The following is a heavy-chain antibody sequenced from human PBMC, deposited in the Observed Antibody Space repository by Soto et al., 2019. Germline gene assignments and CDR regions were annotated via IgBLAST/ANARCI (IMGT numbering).Heavy chain of an antibody. CDR1: GGTFSSFP. V-gene: IGHV1-69*01. D-gene: IGHD3-16*01. J-gene: IGHJ3*01. Sequence: QVQLVQSGTEVKKPGSSVKVSCKTSGGTFSSFPIAWVRQAPGQGLEWVGGIIPVLGAPSYAQTFQGRVTITADESTSAAYLELSSLRSDDTAVYYCARRLDDRADEGFDVWGEGTAVTVSA. CDR3: ARRLDDRADEGFDV. CDR2: IIPVLGAP.